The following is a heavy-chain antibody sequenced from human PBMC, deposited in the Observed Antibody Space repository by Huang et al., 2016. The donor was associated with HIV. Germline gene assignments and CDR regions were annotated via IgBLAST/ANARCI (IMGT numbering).Heavy chain of an antibody. V-gene: IGHV4-59*07. CDR3: ARADFNGGYLWYYYDMDV. CDR1: DGSIRSYY. D-gene: IGHD1-26*01. J-gene: IGHJ6*02. Sequence: QVQLQESGPGLVKPSDTLSLTCTVSDGSIRSYYWSWIRQSPGKGLEWIGHIFYSGSSNYNPSLKSRVTISIDTSKNQFSLRLRSVTAADTAVYFCARADFNGGYLWYYYDMDVWGQGTTVTVSS. CDR2: IFYSGSS.